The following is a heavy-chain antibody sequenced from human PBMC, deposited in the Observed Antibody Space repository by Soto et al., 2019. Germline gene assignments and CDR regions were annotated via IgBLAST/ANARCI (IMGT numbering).Heavy chain of an antibody. CDR1: GGTFRSHT. D-gene: IGHD5-12*01. J-gene: IGHJ4*02. V-gene: IGHV1-69*08. CDR3: ARDASDYDFGY. CDR2: IIPILDIR. Sequence: QVQLVQSGAEVKKPGSSVKVSCRASGGTFRSHTISWVRQAPGQGLEWMGRIIPILDIRNYTQNFQGRVTITADKSTSPDYMELSSLKSDDTAVYYCARDASDYDFGYWGQGTLVTVSS.